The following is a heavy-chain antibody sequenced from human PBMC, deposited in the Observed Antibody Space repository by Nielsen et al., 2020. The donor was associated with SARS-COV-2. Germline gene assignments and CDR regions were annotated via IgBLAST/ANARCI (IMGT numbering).Heavy chain of an antibody. CDR2: ISWNSGSI. V-gene: IGHV3-9*01. D-gene: IGHD3-3*01. Sequence: SLKISCAASGFTFDDYAMHWVRQAPGKGLEWVSGISWNSGSIGYADSVKGRFTISRDNSKNTLYLQMNSLRAEDTAVYYCAKMGGDYDFWSGYVSGPYGMDVWGQGTTVTVSS. CDR1: GFTFDDYA. CDR3: AKMGGDYDFWSGYVSGPYGMDV. J-gene: IGHJ6*02.